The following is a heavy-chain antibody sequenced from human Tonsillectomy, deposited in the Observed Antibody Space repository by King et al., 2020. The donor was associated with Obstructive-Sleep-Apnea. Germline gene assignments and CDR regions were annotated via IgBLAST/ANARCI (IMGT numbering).Heavy chain of an antibody. Sequence: QLQESGPGLVKPSETLSLTCSVSGGSISSGGYYWSWIRQHPGKGLEWIGYIYYSGNTYYNPSLKSRVTISVDTSNNQFSLRLSSVTAADTAVYYCARVPGQYDAFDIWGQGTMVTVSS. V-gene: IGHV4-31*03. CDR3: ARVPGQYDAFDI. CDR1: GGSISSGGYY. CDR2: IYYSGNT. J-gene: IGHJ3*02. D-gene: IGHD1-14*01.